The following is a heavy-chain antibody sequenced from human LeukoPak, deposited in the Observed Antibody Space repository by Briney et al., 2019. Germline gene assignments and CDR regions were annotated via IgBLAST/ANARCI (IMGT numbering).Heavy chain of an antibody. CDR2: ISGSGGST. V-gene: IGHV3-23*01. D-gene: IGHD3-22*01. Sequence: PGGSLRLSCAASGFTFSSYAMSRVRQAPGKGLEWVSAISGSGGSTYYADSVKGRFTISRDNSKNTLYLQMNSLRAEDTAVYYCAKEYYYDSSGPVDYWGQGTLVTVSS. CDR1: GFTFSSYA. J-gene: IGHJ4*02. CDR3: AKEYYYDSSGPVDY.